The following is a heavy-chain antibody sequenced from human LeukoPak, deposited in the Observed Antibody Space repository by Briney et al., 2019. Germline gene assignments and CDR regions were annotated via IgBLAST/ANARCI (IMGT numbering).Heavy chain of an antibody. CDR2: INPNSGGT. CDR1: GYTFTSYY. D-gene: IGHD3-10*01. Sequence: ASVKVSCKASGYTFTSYYMHWVRQAPGQGLEWMGWINPNSGGTNYAQKFQGRVTMTRDTSISTAYMELSRLRSDDTAVYYCARGRITYYYGSGSYAPLDYWGQGTLVTVSS. CDR3: ARGRITYYYGSGSYAPLDY. V-gene: IGHV1-2*02. J-gene: IGHJ4*02.